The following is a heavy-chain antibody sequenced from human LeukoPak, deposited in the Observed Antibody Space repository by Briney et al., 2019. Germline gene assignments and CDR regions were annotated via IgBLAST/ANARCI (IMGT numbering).Heavy chain of an antibody. CDR2: ISYDGSNK. CDR1: DLTFVSYA. CDR3: ARDFLGWLRYFFDC. Sequence: GGSLDLSWQALDLTFVSYACTGAGRLQARGLEGWAVISYDGSNKYYADSVKGQFTISRDNSKNTLYLQMNSLRAEDTAVYYCARDFLGWLRYFFDCWGQGTLVTVSS. D-gene: IGHD3-3*01. J-gene: IGHJ4*02. V-gene: IGHV3-30-3*01.